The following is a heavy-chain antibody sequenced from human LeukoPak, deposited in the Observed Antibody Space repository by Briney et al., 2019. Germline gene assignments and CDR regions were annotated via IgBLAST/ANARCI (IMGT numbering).Heavy chain of an antibody. CDR2: IYWNDDK. J-gene: IGHJ5*02. V-gene: IGHV2-5*01. Sequence: SGPTLVNPTQTLTLTCTFSEFSLTTSGVGVGWIRQPPGKALEWLALIYWNDDKRYSPSLKSRLTITKDTSKDQVVLTMTNIDPVDTGTYYCAYGPGDGSSRNWFDPWGQGTLVTVSS. CDR1: EFSLTTSGVG. D-gene: IGHD3-10*01. CDR3: AYGPGDGSSRNWFDP.